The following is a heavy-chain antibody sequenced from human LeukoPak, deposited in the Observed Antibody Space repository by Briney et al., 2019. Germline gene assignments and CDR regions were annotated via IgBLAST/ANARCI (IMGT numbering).Heavy chain of an antibody. J-gene: IGHJ5*02. V-gene: IGHV1-46*01. CDR2: INPSGGST. CDR3: ARATWIRLAHTNNWFDP. D-gene: IGHD5-18*01. Sequence: ASVKISCKASGYTFTSYYMQWVRQAAGQGREGMGRINPSGGSTTYAQKVQGRVTMTRDTSPSPVYMELSSLTSDDTAVSSCARATWIRLAHTNNWFDPWGQGTLVTVSS. CDR1: GYTFTSYY.